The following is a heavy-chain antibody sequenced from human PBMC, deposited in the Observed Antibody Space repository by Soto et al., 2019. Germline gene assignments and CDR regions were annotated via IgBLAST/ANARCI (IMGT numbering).Heavy chain of an antibody. V-gene: IGHV1-18*01. Sequence: ASVKVSCTASGYTFTSYGISWVRQAPGQGLEWMGWISAYNGNTNYAQKLQVRVTMTTDTSTSTAYMELRSLRSDDTAVYYCARGYCSGGSCYSADNWGQGAVVTVSS. D-gene: IGHD2-15*01. CDR1: GYTFTSYG. CDR3: ARGYCSGGSCYSADN. J-gene: IGHJ4*02. CDR2: ISAYNGNT.